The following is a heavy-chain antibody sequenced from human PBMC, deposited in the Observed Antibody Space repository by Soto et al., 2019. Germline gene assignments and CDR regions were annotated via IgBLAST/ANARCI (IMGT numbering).Heavy chain of an antibody. Sequence: SSETLSHTCTVSGGSISSYYWSWIRQPPGKGLEWIGYIYYSGSTNYNPSLKSRVTISVDTSKKQFSLKLSSVTAADTAVYYCSIEGLLPGTRYNYFRMDVWGQGTTVT. CDR3: SIEGLLPGTRYNYFRMDV. CDR1: GGSISSYY. D-gene: IGHD1-7*01. V-gene: IGHV4-59*01. CDR2: IYYSGST. J-gene: IGHJ6*02.